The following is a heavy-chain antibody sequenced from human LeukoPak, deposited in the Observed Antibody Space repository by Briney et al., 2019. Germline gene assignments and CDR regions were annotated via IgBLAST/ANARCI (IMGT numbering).Heavy chain of an antibody. Sequence: ASVKVSCKASGYTFTSYDINWVRQATGQGLEWMGWMNPNSGNTGYAQKFQGRVTMTRNTSISTAYMELSSLRSEDTAVYYCARGLNNYYDSSGYSFGVVYWGQGTLVTVSS. D-gene: IGHD3-22*01. CDR2: MNPNSGNT. J-gene: IGHJ4*02. V-gene: IGHV1-8*01. CDR1: GYTFTSYD. CDR3: ARGLNNYYDSSGYSFGVVY.